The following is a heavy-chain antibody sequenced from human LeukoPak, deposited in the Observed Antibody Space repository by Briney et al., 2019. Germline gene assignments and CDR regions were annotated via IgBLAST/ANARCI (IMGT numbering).Heavy chain of an antibody. J-gene: IGHJ5*02. CDR2: ISAYNGNT. V-gene: IGHV1-18*01. Sequence: ASVKVSCKASGYTFTSYGISWVRQAPGQGLEWMGWISAYNGNTNYAQKLQGRVTMTTDTTTSTAYMELRSLRSDDTAVYYCARVPYGLGGTNRLDPWGQGTLVTVSS. D-gene: IGHD1-7*01. CDR1: GYTFTSYG. CDR3: ARVPYGLGGTNRLDP.